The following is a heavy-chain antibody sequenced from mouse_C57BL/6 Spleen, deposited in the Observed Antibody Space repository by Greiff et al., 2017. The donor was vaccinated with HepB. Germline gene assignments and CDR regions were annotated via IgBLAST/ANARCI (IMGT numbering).Heavy chain of an antibody. CDR3: ASPIYYYGSSSYYYAMDY. D-gene: IGHD1-1*01. V-gene: IGHV1-80*01. CDR2: IYPGDGDT. J-gene: IGHJ4*01. CDR1: GYAFSSYW. Sequence: VQLQQSGAELVKPGASVKISCKASGYAFSSYWMNWVKQRPGKGLEWIGQIYPGDGDTNYNGKFKGKATLTADKSSSTAYMQLSSLTSEDSAVYFCASPIYYYGSSSYYYAMDYWGQGTSVTVSS.